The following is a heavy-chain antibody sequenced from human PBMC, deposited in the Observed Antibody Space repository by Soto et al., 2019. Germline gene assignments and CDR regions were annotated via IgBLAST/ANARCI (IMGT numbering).Heavy chain of an antibody. J-gene: IGHJ6*02. CDR2: INAIFGKA. V-gene: IGHV1-69*13. CDR1: GYTFASYA. D-gene: IGHD6-19*01. CDR3: AHRPGIAVAGGYYYGMDV. Sequence: GASVKVFCKASGYTFASYAMHWLRQDTGQRLEWMGGINAIFGKANYSQKFQGRVTITADESTSTAYMELSSLRSEDTAVYYCAHRPGIAVAGGYYYGMDVWGQGTTVTVSS.